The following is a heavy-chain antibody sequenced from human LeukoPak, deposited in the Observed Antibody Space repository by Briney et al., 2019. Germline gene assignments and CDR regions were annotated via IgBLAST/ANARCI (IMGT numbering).Heavy chain of an antibody. CDR1: GFTFSSYW. D-gene: IGHD3-3*01. CDR2: IEQDGSEK. CDR3: ARTRPRGTERYYDFWSGYYSWFDP. J-gene: IGHJ5*02. V-gene: IGHV3-7*03. Sequence: PGGSLRLSCATSGFTFSSYWMNWVRQAPGKGLEWVANIEQDGSEKNYVDSVKGRFTISRDNAKNSLYLQMSSLRSDDTAVYYCARTRPRGTERYYDFWSGYYSWFDPWGQGTLVTVSS.